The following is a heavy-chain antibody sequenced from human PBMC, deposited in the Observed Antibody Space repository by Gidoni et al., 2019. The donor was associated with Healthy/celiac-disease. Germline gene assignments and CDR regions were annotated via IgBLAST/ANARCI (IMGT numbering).Heavy chain of an antibody. CDR3: AKGRPPYDYVWGSYRYRGGY. CDR1: GFTFSSYA. CDR2: SSGSGGST. D-gene: IGHD3-16*02. V-gene: IGHV3-23*01. J-gene: IGHJ4*02. Sequence: EVQLLESGGGLVQPGGSLRLSCAASGFTFSSYAMSWVRQAPGKGLEWVSASSGSGGSTYYADSVKGRFTISRDNSKNTLYLQMNSLRAEDTAVYYCAKGRPPYDYVWGSYRYRGGYWGQGTLVTVSS.